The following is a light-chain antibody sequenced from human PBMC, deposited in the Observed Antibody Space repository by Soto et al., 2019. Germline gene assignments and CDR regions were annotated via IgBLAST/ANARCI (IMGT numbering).Light chain of an antibody. Sequence: QSALTQPASVSGSPGQSITISCTGTSSDVGGYNYVSWYQQHPARAPKLMIYDVSDWPSGVSKRFSGSKSGNTASLTISGLQAEDEADYYCSSYTSSSTLMVFGGGTKVTVL. CDR1: SSDVGGYNY. J-gene: IGLJ2*01. V-gene: IGLV2-14*01. CDR3: SSYTSSSTLMV. CDR2: DVS.